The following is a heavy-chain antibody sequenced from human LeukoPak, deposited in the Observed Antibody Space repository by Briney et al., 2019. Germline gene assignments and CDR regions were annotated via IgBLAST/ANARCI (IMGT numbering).Heavy chain of an antibody. CDR2: INPSGGST. Sequence: ASVKVSCKASGYTFTSYYMHWVRQAPGQGLEWMGIINPSGGSTSYAQKFQGRVTMTRDMSTSTVYMELSSLRSEDTAVHYCARDSYYDYVWGSYRLNNWFDPWGQGTLVTVSS. J-gene: IGHJ5*02. D-gene: IGHD3-16*02. CDR3: ARDSYYDYVWGSYRLNNWFDP. V-gene: IGHV1-46*01. CDR1: GYTFTSYY.